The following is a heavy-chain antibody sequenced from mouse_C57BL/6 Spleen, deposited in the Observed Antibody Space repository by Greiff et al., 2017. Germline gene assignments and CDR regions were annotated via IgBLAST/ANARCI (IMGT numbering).Heavy chain of an antibody. D-gene: IGHD4-1*01. J-gene: IGHJ2*01. V-gene: IGHV1-69*01. Sequence: QVQLQQPGAELVMPGASVKLSCKASGYTFTSYWMHWVKLRPGQGLEWIGEIDPSDSYTNYNQKFKGKSTLTVDKSSSTAYMQLSSLTSEDSAVYYCARGWDDYFDYWGQGTTLTVSS. CDR3: ARGWDDYFDY. CDR2: IDPSDSYT. CDR1: GYTFTSYW.